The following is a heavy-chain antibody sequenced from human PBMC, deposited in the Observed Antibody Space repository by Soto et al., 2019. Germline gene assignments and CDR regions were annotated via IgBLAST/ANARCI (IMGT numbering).Heavy chain of an antibody. CDR2: IKSETDGGTT. Sequence: EVQVVESGGGFVEPGGSLRLSCAASGFSFTSAWLTWVRQAPGKGLEWVGRIKSETDGGTTAFAAPVKDRFTMSRDDAENTVSLQMNSLKTEDTAMYYCIGQVTSSGSPFIYWGQGILVTVSS. CDR1: GFSFTSAW. V-gene: IGHV3-15*07. D-gene: IGHD4-4*01. CDR3: IGQVTSSGSPFIY. J-gene: IGHJ4*02.